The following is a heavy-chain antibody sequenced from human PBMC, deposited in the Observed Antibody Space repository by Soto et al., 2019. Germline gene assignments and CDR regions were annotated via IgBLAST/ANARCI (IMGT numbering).Heavy chain of an antibody. V-gene: IGHV3-23*01. CDR1: GFTFSSYA. CDR3: ANLRGQSYGGLYYFDY. Sequence: GGSLRLSCAASGFTFSSYAMSWVRQAPGKGLEWVSAISGSGGSTYYADSVKGRFTISRDNSKNTLYLQMNSLRAEDTAVYYCANLRGQSYGGLYYFDYWGQGTLVTVSS. CDR2: ISGSGGST. J-gene: IGHJ4*02. D-gene: IGHD5-18*01.